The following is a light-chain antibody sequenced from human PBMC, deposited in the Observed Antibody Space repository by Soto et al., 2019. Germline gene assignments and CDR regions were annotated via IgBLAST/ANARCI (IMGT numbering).Light chain of an antibody. Sequence: EIVMTQSPATLSVSPGERGTLSCRASQSVSSNLAWYQQKPGQAPRLLIYGASTRATDIPARFSGSGSGTEFTLTISSLQSEDFAVDYCQQYNNWTPGTFGQGTKLEI. V-gene: IGKV3-15*01. CDR1: QSVSSN. CDR2: GAS. J-gene: IGKJ2*02. CDR3: QQYNNWTPGT.